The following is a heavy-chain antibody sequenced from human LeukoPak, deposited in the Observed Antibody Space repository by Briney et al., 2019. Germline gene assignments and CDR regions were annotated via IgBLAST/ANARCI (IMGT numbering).Heavy chain of an antibody. V-gene: IGHV1-69*04. CDR2: IIPILGIA. Sequence: ASVKVSCKASGGTFSSYAISWVRQAPGQGLEWMGRIIPILGIANYAQKFQGRVTITADKSTSTAYMELSSLRSEETAVYYCARGVGCSSTSCLAGMGFDPWGQGTLVTVSS. CDR3: ARGVGCSSTSCLAGMGFDP. D-gene: IGHD2-2*01. CDR1: GGTFSSYA. J-gene: IGHJ5*02.